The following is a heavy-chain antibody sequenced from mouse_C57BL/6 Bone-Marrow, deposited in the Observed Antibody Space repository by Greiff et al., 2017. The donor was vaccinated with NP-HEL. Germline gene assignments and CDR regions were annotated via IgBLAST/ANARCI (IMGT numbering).Heavy chain of an antibody. CDR3: ATASYYDYVDY. J-gene: IGHJ2*01. D-gene: IGHD2-4*01. CDR2: ISSGSSTI. V-gene: IGHV5-17*01. CDR1: GFTFSDYG. Sequence: EVKVVESGGGLVKPGGSLKLSCAASGFTFSDYGMHWVRQAPEKGLEWVAYISSGSSTIYYADTVKGRFTISRYNAKNTLFLQMTSLRSEDTAMYYCATASYYDYVDYWGQGTTLTVSS.